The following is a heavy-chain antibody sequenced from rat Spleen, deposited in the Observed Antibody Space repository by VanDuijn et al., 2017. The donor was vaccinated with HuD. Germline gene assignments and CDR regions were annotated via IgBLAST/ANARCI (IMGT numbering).Heavy chain of an antibody. CDR2: ISYGDKTT. Sequence: EVQLVESGGGLVQSGRSLKLSCAASGFTFSDYGVAWVRQAPTKGLEWVATISYGDKTTYYRDSVKGRFTISRDNTKNNLYLQMNNLRSEDTATYYCARAGYLRDWYFDFWGPGTMVTVSS. CDR1: GFTFSDYG. D-gene: IGHD2-2*01. V-gene: IGHV5-29*01. J-gene: IGHJ1*01. CDR3: ARAGYLRDWYFDF.